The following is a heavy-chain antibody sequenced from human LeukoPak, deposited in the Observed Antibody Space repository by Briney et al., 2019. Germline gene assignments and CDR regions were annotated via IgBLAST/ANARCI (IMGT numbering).Heavy chain of an antibody. D-gene: IGHD4-17*01. Sequence: SETPSLTCAVYGGSFSGYYWSWIRQPPGKGPEWIGEINHSGSTNYNPSLKSRVKSRVTKSLDTSKNQFSLKLSSVTAADTAVYYCARGGSDYGDYVGAFDIWGQGTMVTVSS. J-gene: IGHJ3*02. CDR1: GGSFSGYY. CDR3: ARGGSDYGDYVGAFDI. V-gene: IGHV4-34*01. CDR2: INHSGST.